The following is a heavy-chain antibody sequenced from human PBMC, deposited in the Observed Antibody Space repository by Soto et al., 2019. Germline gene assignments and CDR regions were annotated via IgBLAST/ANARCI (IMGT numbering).Heavy chain of an antibody. J-gene: IGHJ4*02. V-gene: IGHV1-2*04. CDR1: GYTFTGYY. CDR2: INPNSGGT. D-gene: IGHD2-2*02. Sequence: ASVKISCKASGYTFTGYYMHWVRQAPGQGLEWMGWINPNSGGTNYAQKFQGWVTMTRDTSISTAYMELSRLRSDDTAVYYCARALGYCSSTSCYKREFEYWGQGTLVTVS. CDR3: ARALGYCSSTSCYKREFEY.